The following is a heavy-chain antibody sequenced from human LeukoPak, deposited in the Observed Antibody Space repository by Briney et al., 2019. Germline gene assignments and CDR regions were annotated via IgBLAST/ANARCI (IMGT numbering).Heavy chain of an antibody. V-gene: IGHV5-51*01. CDR1: GYSFTSYW. J-gene: IGHJ4*02. Sequence: GESLKISCKGSGYSFTSYWIGWVRQMPGKGLEWMGIIYPGDSDTRYSPFFQGQVTISADKSISTAYLQWSSLKASDTAMYYCARAYYDFWSGYPTNFDYWGQGTLVTVSS. CDR3: ARAYYDFWSGYPTNFDY. CDR2: IYPGDSDT. D-gene: IGHD3-3*01.